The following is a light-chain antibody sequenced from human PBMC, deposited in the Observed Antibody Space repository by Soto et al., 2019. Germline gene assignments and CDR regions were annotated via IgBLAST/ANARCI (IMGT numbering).Light chain of an antibody. CDR3: RQRNNWPRLT. V-gene: IGKV3-11*01. J-gene: IGKJ5*01. CDR2: DAS. Sequence: EIVLTQSPAALPLPPGERATVSCRASQSVASSLSWCLQKPGQAPRLLISDASNRAIGIPARFSGSAGTDFTLTISSLEPEDFAVYYCRQRNNWPRLTFGQGTRLEI. CDR1: QSVASS.